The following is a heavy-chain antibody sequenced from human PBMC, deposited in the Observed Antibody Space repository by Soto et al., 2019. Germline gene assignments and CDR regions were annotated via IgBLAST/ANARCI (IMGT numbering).Heavy chain of an antibody. Sequence: SETLSLTCAVYGGSFSGYYWSWIRQPPGKGLEWIGEINHSGSTNYNPSLKSRVTISVDTSKNQFSLKLSSVTAADTAVYYCARGAITLVRGVIISYYYYYGMDVWGQGTTVTVSS. V-gene: IGHV4-34*01. D-gene: IGHD3-10*01. CDR3: ARGAITLVRGVIISYYYYYGMDV. CDR1: GGSFSGYY. J-gene: IGHJ6*02. CDR2: INHSGST.